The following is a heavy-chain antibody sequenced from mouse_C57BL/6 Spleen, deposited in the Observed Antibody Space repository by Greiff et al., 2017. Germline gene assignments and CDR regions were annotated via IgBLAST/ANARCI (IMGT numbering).Heavy chain of an antibody. CDR2: IWSGGST. CDR1: GFSLTSYG. CDR3: AREATDAMDY. Sequence: VQLQQSGPGLVQPSQCLSITCTVSGFSLTSYGVNWVRQSPGKGLEWLGVIWSGGSTDYNAAFISRLSISKNNSKCQVFFNMNSLQANDTAIYYCAREATDAMDYWGQGTSVTVSS. D-gene: IGHD3-2*02. J-gene: IGHJ4*01. V-gene: IGHV2-2*02.